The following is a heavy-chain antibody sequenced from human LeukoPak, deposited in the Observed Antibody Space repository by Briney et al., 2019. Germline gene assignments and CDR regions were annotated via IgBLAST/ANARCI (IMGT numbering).Heavy chain of an antibody. CDR2: IKEGGSAK. Sequence: PGGSLRLSCAAAGFTFSNYCMAWVRQAPGKGLEWVANIKEGGSAKYYVDSVRGRFTISRDNAKNSLYLQMNSLRAEDTAVYYCARVYSIGFYQTDYWGQGTLVTVSS. J-gene: IGHJ4*02. D-gene: IGHD6-19*01. CDR1: GFTFSNYC. CDR3: ARVYSIGFYQTDY. V-gene: IGHV3-7*04.